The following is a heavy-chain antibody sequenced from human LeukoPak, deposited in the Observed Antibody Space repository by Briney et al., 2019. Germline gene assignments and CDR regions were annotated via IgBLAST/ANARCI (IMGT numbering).Heavy chain of an antibody. CDR3: ARRAVAENYFDY. V-gene: IGHV4-4*09. CDR2: IYSSGST. Sequence: SETLSLTCTVSVGSISGYYWSWIRQPPGKGLEWIGYIYSSGSTTYNSSFKSRVTISVDTSKNQFSLKLSSVTAADTAVYYCARRAVAENYFDYWGQGTLVTVSS. J-gene: IGHJ4*02. CDR1: VGSISGYY. D-gene: IGHD6-19*01.